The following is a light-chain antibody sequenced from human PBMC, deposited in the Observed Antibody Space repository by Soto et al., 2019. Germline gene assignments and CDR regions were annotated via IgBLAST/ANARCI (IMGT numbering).Light chain of an antibody. CDR3: QQFHDLPIT. V-gene: IGKV1-33*01. J-gene: IGKJ5*01. Sequence: DLQLTQSPPSLSASIGDRVTITCQATQDISIFLNWYQQKPGKAPELLIYDATILETGVPSRFSGSGSGTDFTFTISGLQPEDLATYYCQQFHDLPITFGQGTRLDIK. CDR2: DAT. CDR1: QDISIF.